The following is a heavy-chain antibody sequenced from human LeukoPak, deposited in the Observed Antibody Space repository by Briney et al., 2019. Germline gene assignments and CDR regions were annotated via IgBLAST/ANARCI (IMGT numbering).Heavy chain of an antibody. J-gene: IGHJ2*01. V-gene: IGHV4-34*01. CDR2: INHSGST. CDR3: ARGGAVAGKRYFDL. D-gene: IGHD6-19*01. Sequence: SETLSLTCAVYGGSFSGYYWSRIRQPPGKGLEWIGEINHSGSTNYNPSLKSRVTISVDTSKNQFSLKLSSVTAADTAVYYCARGGAVAGKRYFDLWGRGTLVTVSS. CDR1: GGSFSGYY.